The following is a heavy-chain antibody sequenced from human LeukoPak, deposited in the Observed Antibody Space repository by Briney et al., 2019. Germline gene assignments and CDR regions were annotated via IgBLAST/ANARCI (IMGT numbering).Heavy chain of an antibody. Sequence: PSETLSLTCTVSGGSISSGGYYWSWIRQHPGKGLEWIGSIYYSGSTHYNPSLQGRVTISLDTSRNQFSLKLSSVTAADTAVYYCASGDYDPLFDYRGQGTLVTVSS. V-gene: IGHV4-31*03. J-gene: IGHJ4*02. CDR3: ASGDYDPLFDY. CDR1: GGSISSGGYY. CDR2: IYYSGST. D-gene: IGHD3-16*01.